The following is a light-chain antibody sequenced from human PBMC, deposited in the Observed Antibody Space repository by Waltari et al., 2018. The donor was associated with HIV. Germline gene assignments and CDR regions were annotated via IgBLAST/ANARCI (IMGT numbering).Light chain of an antibody. J-gene: IGLJ2*01. CDR3: CAYAGSTTYVI. CDR1: SSDGGGYNL. V-gene: IGLV2-23*02. CDR2: EVS. Sequence: QSALTPPASVSGSPGQSITIPCTGTSSDGGGYNLVPWYQQHPGKAPKLMIYEVSKRPSVVSNRFSGSKSGNTASLTISGLQAEDEADYYCCAYAGSTTYVIFGGGTKLTVL.